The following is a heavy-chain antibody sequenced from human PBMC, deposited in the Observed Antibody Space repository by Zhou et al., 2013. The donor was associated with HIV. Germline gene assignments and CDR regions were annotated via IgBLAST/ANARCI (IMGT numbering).Heavy chain of an antibody. V-gene: IGHV1-69*14. J-gene: IGHJ5*01. CDR3: ARVTTLHPWWFDS. CDR1: GDTFRSSYA. Sequence: QVQLVQSGAEVRKPGSSVKVSCRLSGDTFRSSYAITWVRQAPGQGLEWMGRIIPFFGSPNYAQNFQGRVTITADKSTSTSYMDLSSLRSDDTAVYYCARVTTLHPWWFDSWGQGSLVTVSS. CDR2: IIPFFGSP. D-gene: IGHD4-4*01.